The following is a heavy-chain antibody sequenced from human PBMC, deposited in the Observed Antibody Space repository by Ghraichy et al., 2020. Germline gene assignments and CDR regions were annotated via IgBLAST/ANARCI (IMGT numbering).Heavy chain of an antibody. CDR1: GFTVSSNY. V-gene: IGHV3-66*01. CDR2: IYSGGSA. Sequence: GGSLRLSCAASGFTVSSNYMSWVRQAPGKGLEWVSVIYSGGSAYYADSVKGRFTISRDNSKNTLYLQMNSLRAEDTAVYYCARAGDTTGWFDPWGQGTLVTVSS. D-gene: IGHD1-1*01. J-gene: IGHJ5*02. CDR3: ARAGDTTGWFDP.